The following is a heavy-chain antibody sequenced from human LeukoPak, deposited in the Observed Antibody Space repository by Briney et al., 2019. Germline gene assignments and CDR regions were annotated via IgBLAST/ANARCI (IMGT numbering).Heavy chain of an antibody. CDR1: GFIFRNYW. CDR3: ARGAYGSGSYGDNWFDP. V-gene: IGHV3-7*01. J-gene: IGHJ5*02. CDR2: INQDGREK. Sequence: GGSLRLSCAASGFIFRNYWMSWVRQAPGKGLEWVAIINQDGREKHYVDSVKGRFTISRDNAKDSLYLQMNSLRAEDTAVYYCARGAYGSGSYGDNWFDPWGQGTLVTVSS. D-gene: IGHD3-10*01.